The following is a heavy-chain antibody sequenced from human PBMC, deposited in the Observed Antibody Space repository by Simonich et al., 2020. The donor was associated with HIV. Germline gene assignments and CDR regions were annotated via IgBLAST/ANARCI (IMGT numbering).Heavy chain of an antibody. J-gene: IGHJ1*01. CDR2: INHSGST. CDR3: ARLTAGGLGEYFQH. CDR1: GGSFRGYY. Sequence: QVQLQQWGAGLLKPSETLSLTCAVYGGSFRGYYWSWIRQPPGKGLEWIGEINHSGSTNYNPSLTSRVTISLDTSKNQFSLKLSSVTAADTAVYYCARLTAGGLGEYFQHWGQGTLVTVSS. V-gene: IGHV4-34*01. D-gene: IGHD6-13*01.